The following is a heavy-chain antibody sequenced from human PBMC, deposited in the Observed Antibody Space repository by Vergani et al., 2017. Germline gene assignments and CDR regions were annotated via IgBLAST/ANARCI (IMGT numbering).Heavy chain of an antibody. V-gene: IGHV1-69*01. J-gene: IGHJ6*03. CDR3: ARARGIAARPGGYYYMDV. D-gene: IGHD6-6*01. Sequence: QVQLVQSGAEVKKPGSSVKVSCKASGGTFSSYAISWVRQAPGQGLEWMGGIIPIFGTANYAQKFQGRVTITADESTSTAYMELSSLRSEDTAVYYCARARGIAARPGGYYYMDVWGKGPTVTVSS. CDR1: GGTFSSYA. CDR2: IIPIFGTA.